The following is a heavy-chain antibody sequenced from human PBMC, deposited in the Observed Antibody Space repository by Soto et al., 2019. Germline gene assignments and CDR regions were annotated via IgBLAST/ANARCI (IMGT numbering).Heavy chain of an antibody. CDR2: SRNKANSYTT. CDR1: GFTLSDYY. D-gene: IGHD3-22*01. V-gene: IGHV3-72*01. J-gene: IGHJ4*02. Sequence: EVQLVESGGGLVQPGGSLRLSCAASGFTLSDYYMDWVRQAPGKGLEWVGRSRNKANSYTTEYAASVKGRFSISRDDLNNSLHLQMNSLKTEDTAVYYCVRSNYYGTSGYYYDYWGQGTLVTLSS. CDR3: VRSNYYGTSGYYYDY.